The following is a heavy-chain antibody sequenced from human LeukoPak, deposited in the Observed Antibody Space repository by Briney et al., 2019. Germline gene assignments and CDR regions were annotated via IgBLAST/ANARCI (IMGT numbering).Heavy chain of an antibody. Sequence: ASVKVSCKASGYTFTSYGISWVRQAPGQGLEWTGWISAYNGNTNYAQKLQGRVTMTTDTSTSTAYMELRSLRSDDTAVYYCARGDYDILTGYPSDYYMDVWGKGTTVTISS. D-gene: IGHD3-9*01. CDR1: GYTFTSYG. J-gene: IGHJ6*03. V-gene: IGHV1-18*01. CDR3: ARGDYDILTGYPSDYYMDV. CDR2: ISAYNGNT.